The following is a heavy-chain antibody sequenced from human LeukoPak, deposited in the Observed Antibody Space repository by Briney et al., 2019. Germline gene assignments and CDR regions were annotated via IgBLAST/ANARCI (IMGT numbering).Heavy chain of an antibody. CDR1: GFTVSSNY. J-gene: IGHJ4*02. V-gene: IGHV3-53*01. Sequence: GGSLRLSCAASGFTVSSNYMSWVRQAPGKGLEWVSVIYSGGSTYYADSVKGRFTISRDNSKNTLYLQMNSLRAEDTAVYYCARVEGSSKTKTHFYDYWGQGTLVTVSS. CDR3: ARVEGSSKTKTHFYDY. D-gene: IGHD6-13*01. CDR2: IYSGGST.